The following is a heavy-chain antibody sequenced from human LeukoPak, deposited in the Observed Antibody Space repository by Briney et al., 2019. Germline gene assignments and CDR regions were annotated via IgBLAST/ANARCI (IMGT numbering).Heavy chain of an antibody. CDR2: IKQDGSEK. CDR1: GFTFSSYW. CDR3: ARDLWVEGGGFDY. Sequence: SGGSLRLSCAASGFTFSSYWMSWVRQAPGEGLEWVANIKQDGSEKYYVDSVKGRFTISRDNAKNSLYLQMNSLRAEDTAVYYCARDLWVEGGGFDYWGQGTLVTVSS. V-gene: IGHV3-7*01. J-gene: IGHJ4*02. D-gene: IGHD3-16*01.